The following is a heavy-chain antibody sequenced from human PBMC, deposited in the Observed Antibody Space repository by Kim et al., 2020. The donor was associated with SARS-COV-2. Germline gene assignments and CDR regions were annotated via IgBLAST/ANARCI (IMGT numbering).Heavy chain of an antibody. CDR1: GYTFTSYG. D-gene: IGHD6-13*01. CDR3: ARDSGSYSSSWQVNWFDP. J-gene: IGHJ5*02. V-gene: IGHV1-18*01. CDR2: ISAYNGNT. Sequence: ASVKVSCKASGYTFTSYGISWVRQAPGQGLEWMGWISAYNGNTNYAQKLQGRVTMTTDTSTSTAYMELRSLRSDDTAVYYCARDSGSYSSSWQVNWFDPWGQGTLVTVSS.